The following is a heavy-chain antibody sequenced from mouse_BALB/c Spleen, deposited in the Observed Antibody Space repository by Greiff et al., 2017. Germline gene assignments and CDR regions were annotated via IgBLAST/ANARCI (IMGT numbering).Heavy chain of an antibody. D-gene: IGHD1-1*01. CDR3: ARHVGYYGSSSYAMDY. Sequence: EVKLMESGGGLVKPGGSLKLSCAASGFAFSSYDMSWVRQTPEKRLEWVAYISSGGGSTYYPDTVKGRFTISRDNAKNTLYLQMSSLKSEDTAMYYCARHVGYYGSSSYAMDYWGQGTSVTVSS. CDR2: ISSGGGST. J-gene: IGHJ4*01. CDR1: GFAFSSYD. V-gene: IGHV5-12-1*01.